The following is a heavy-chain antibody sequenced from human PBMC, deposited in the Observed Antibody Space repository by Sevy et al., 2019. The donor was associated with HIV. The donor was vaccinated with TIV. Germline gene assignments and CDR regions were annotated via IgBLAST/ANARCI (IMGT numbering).Heavy chain of an antibody. Sequence: ASVKVSCKASGYTFTDYFMHWVRQAPGQGLEWMGWINPNSGGTNYAQRFRGRVTMTRDTSFSTAYMELGRLRSDDTAVDYCASLSGYYYDSSRYYNTDAFDIWGQGTMVTVSS. J-gene: IGHJ3*02. V-gene: IGHV1-2*02. CDR1: GYTFTDYF. CDR2: INPNSGGT. D-gene: IGHD3-22*01. CDR3: ASLSGYYYDSSRYYNTDAFDI.